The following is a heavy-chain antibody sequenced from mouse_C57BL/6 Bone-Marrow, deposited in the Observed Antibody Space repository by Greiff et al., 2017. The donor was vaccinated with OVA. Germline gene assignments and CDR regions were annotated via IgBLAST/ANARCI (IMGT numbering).Heavy chain of an antibody. D-gene: IGHD1-1*01. V-gene: IGHV1-22*01. J-gene: IGHJ3*01. CDR2: INPNNGGT. CDR1: GYTFTDYN. CDR3: ARCYGSRWFAY. Sequence: VQLQQSGPELVKPGASVKMSCKASGYTFTDYNMHWVKQSHGKSLEWIGYINPNNGGTSYNQQFKGKATLTVNKSSSTAYMELRSLTSEDAAVYYCARCYGSRWFAYWGQGTLVTVSA.